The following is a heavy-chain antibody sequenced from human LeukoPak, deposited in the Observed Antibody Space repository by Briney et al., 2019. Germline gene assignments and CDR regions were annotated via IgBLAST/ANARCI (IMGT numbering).Heavy chain of an antibody. CDR1: GFTFSSYA. J-gene: IGHJ6*03. D-gene: IGHD3-10*01. Sequence: GGSLRLSCAASGFTFSSYAMSWVRQAPGKGLEWVSAISGSGGSTYYADSVKGRFTISRDNSKNTLYLQMNSLRAEDTAVYYCARYGSGGVILYYYYYMDVWGKGTTVTVSS. CDR2: ISGSGGST. CDR3: ARYGSGGVILYYYYYMDV. V-gene: IGHV3-23*01.